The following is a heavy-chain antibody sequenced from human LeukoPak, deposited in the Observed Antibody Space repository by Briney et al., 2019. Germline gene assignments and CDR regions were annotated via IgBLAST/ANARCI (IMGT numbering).Heavy chain of an antibody. CDR2: INHSGST. Sequence: SETLSLACAVYGGSFSGYYWSWIRQPPGKGLEWIGEINHSGSTNYNPSLKSRVTISVDTSKNQFCLKLSSVTAADTAVYYCASKAGDYWGQGTLVTVSS. J-gene: IGHJ4*02. D-gene: IGHD6-25*01. CDR1: GGSFSGYY. V-gene: IGHV4-34*01. CDR3: ASKAGDY.